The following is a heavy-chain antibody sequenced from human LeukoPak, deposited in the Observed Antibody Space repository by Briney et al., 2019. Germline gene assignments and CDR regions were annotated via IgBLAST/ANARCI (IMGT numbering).Heavy chain of an antibody. CDR3: ARESFNGCGSYAY. CDR1: GFSFSSYY. CDR2: IKTDGSET. D-gene: IGHD1-26*01. Sequence: PGVSLRLSCAASGFSFSSYYMHWVRQAPGKGLVWVSRIKTDGSETKYADSVKGRFTVSRDNAQNTLYLQMNSLRDEDTAVYYCARESFNGCGSYAYWGQGTLVTVSS. J-gene: IGHJ4*02. V-gene: IGHV3-74*01.